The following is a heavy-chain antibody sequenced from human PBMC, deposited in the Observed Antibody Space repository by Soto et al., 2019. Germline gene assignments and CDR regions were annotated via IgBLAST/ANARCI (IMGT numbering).Heavy chain of an antibody. CDR1: GFTFSTYS. CDR3: ARSGYNFDSSGYHFDY. CDR2: MSGSSSTI. D-gene: IGHD3-22*01. J-gene: IGHJ4*02. V-gene: IGHV3-48*02. Sequence: EVPLVESGGGLVQPGGSLRLSCAASGFTFSTYSMNWVRQALGKGLEWVSYMSGSSSTIHYADSVKGRFTISRDNAKNSLYLQMNSLRDEDTAVYYCARSGYNFDSSGYHFDYWGQGTLVTVSS.